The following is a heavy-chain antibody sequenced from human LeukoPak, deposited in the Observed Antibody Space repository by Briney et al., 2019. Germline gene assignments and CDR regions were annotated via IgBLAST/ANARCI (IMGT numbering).Heavy chain of an antibody. CDR2: IYSGGST. CDR1: GSTVSTNS. V-gene: IGHV3-53*01. J-gene: IGHJ4*02. Sequence: GGSLRLSCAAPGSTVSTNSLTWFRKAPGKGLDWVSVIYSGGSTYYADSVKGRFTISRDNSENTLHLQMNNLGAEDTAVYYCARDGYSGYHWLNWGQGTLVTVSS. D-gene: IGHD5-12*01. CDR3: ARDGYSGYHWLN.